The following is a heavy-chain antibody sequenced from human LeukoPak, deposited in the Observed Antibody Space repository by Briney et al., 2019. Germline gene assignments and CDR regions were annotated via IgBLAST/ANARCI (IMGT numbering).Heavy chain of an antibody. J-gene: IGHJ4*02. CDR1: GFTFSSYA. V-gene: IGHV3-23*01. Sequence: PGGSLRLSCAASGFTFSSYAMSWVRQAPGKGLEWVSAISGSGGSTYYADSVKGRFTFSRDNSKNTLYLQMNSLRVEDTAVYYCAKGLYYDFWSGYLAYWGQGTLVTVSS. D-gene: IGHD3-3*01. CDR2: ISGSGGST. CDR3: AKGLYYDFWSGYLAY.